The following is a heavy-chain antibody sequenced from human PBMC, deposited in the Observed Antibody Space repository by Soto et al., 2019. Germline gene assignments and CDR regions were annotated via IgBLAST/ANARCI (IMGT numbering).Heavy chain of an antibody. CDR3: ARDAGMDFTTYGPQFDY. D-gene: IGHD1-26*01. CDR1: GFTRTYNY. J-gene: IGHJ4*02. Sequence: EVQLVETGGGLIQPRGSLRLSCAASGFTRTYNYMNWVRQAPGKGLEWVSLFYSGGSTYYADSVNGRFTISRDNSKNTLYLQMNSLRVEETAVYYCARDAGMDFTTYGPQFDYWGQGTLVTVSS. CDR2: FYSGGST. V-gene: IGHV3-53*02.